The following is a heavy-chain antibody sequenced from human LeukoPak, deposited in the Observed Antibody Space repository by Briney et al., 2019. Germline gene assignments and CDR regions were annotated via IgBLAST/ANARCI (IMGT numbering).Heavy chain of an antibody. J-gene: IGHJ4*02. CDR2: IYYSGST. CDR3: ARDLGGYSGSYPDY. CDR1: GGSISSYY. Sequence: SETLSLTCTVSGGSISSYYWSWIRQPPGKGLEWIGYIYYSGSTYYNPSLKSRVTISVDTSKNQFSLKLSSVTAADTAVYYCARDLGGYSGSYPDYWGQGTLVTVSS. V-gene: IGHV4-59*12. D-gene: IGHD1-26*01.